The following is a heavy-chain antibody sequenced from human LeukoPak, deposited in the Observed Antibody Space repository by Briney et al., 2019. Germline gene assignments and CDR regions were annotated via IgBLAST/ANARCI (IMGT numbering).Heavy chain of an antibody. V-gene: IGHV1-8*01. CDR1: GYTFTSCD. CDR3: TRGSSGRRDN. D-gene: IGHD6-19*01. CDR2: MNPNSGNT. Sequence: ASVKVSCKASGYTFTSCDINWVRQATGQGLEWMGWMNPNSGNTGYGQSFQGRITMTRDISIGTAYMELSNLTSEDTAIYYRTRGSSGRRDNWGQGTLVTVSA. J-gene: IGHJ4*02.